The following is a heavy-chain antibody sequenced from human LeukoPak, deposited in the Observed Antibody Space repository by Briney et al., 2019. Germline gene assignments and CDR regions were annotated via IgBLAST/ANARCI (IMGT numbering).Heavy chain of an antibody. V-gene: IGHV4-61*01. CDR3: ARGGAARLHFQN. CDR1: GGSVSGSYY. J-gene: IGHJ1*01. Sequence: PSETLSLTCTVSGGSVSGSYYWNWIRQPPGKGLEWIGYIYHSGSTNYNPSLQSRVTISVDTSKNQFSLNLNSVTAADTAVYYCARGGAARLHFQNWGQGTLVTVSS. D-gene: IGHD6-6*01. CDR2: IYHSGST.